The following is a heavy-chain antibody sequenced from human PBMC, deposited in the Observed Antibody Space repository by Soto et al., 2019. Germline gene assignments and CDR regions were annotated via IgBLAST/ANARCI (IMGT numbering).Heavy chain of an antibody. D-gene: IGHD3-22*01. V-gene: IGHV3-15*01. CDR3: ITDENYYDSSGYYYRDY. CDR1: GFPSTNAW. J-gene: IGHJ4*02. CDR2: IKSKTDGGTT. Sequence: GGSLELSFAASGFPSTNAWITWARKAPGKGLEWVGHIKSKTDGGTTDYAAPVKGRFTISRDDSKNTAYLEMNSLKTEDTAVYYCITDENYYDSSGYYYRDYWGQGTLVTVSS.